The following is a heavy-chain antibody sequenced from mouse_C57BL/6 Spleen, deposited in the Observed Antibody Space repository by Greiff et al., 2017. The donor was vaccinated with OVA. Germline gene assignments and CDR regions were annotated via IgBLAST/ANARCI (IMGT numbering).Heavy chain of an antibody. V-gene: IGHV1-9*01. D-gene: IGHD1-2*01. J-gene: IGHJ1*03. CDR3: ARRVQRPYWYFDV. CDR2: ILPGSGST. Sequence: QVQLQQSGAELMKPGASVKLSCKATGYTFTGSWIEWVKQRPGHGLEWIGEILPGSGSTNYNEKFKGKATSTADKSSNTAYMQLSSLTTMDSAIYYCARRVQRPYWYFDVWGTGTTVTVSS. CDR1: GYTFTGSW.